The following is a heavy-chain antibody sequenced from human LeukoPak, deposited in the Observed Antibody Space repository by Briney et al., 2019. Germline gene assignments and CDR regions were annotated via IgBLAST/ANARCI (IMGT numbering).Heavy chain of an antibody. D-gene: IGHD3-16*01. CDR3: ARDVNYAFDY. V-gene: IGHV1-18*01. CDR1: GYSFTRNG. CDR2: ISANSGNT. Sequence: AASVKVSCKPSGYSFTRNGISWVRQAPGQGLEWMAWISANSGNTNYAQNFQDRVTLTTDTSTSTAYMELRSLRSDDTAVYYCARDVNYAFDYWGQGTPVTVSS. J-gene: IGHJ4*02.